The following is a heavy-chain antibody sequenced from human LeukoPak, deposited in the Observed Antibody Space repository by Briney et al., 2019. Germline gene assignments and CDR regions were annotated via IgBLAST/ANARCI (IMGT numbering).Heavy chain of an antibody. CDR3: ARAIPGHYYYYGMDV. CDR1: GFTFSSYG. V-gene: IGHV3-33*01. J-gene: IGHJ6*02. CDR2: IWYDGSNK. Sequence: GGSLRLSCAASGFTFSSYGMHWVRQAPGKGLEWVAVIWYDGSNKYYADSVKGRFTISRDNSKNTLYLQMNSPRAEDTAVYYCARAIPGHYYYYGMDVWGQGTTVTVSS. D-gene: IGHD2-21*01.